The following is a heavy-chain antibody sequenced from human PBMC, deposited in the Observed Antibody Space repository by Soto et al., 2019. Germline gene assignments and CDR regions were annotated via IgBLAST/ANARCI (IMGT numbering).Heavy chain of an antibody. CDR2: ISGSGGST. CDR3: AKSGGSSSEAYNPPPLPWFDP. V-gene: IGHV3-23*01. D-gene: IGHD6-13*01. Sequence: GSSLRLSCAASGFTFSSYAMSWVLQAPGKGLEWVSAISGSGGSTYYADSVKGLFTISRDNSKNTLYLQMNSLRAGDTAVYYCAKSGGSSSEAYNPPPLPWFDPWGQGTLVTVSS. CDR1: GFTFSSYA. J-gene: IGHJ5*02.